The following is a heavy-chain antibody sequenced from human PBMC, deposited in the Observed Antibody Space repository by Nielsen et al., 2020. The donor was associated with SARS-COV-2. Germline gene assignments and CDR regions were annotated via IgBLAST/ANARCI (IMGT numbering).Heavy chain of an antibody. D-gene: IGHD6-19*01. Sequence: GGSLRLSCAASGFTFSSYDMHWVRQATGKGLEWVSAIGTAGDTYYPGSVKGRFTISRENAKNSLYLQMNSLRAGDTAVYYCARSSGYYYTDVWGKGTTVTVSS. CDR3: ARSSGYYYTDV. V-gene: IGHV3-13*01. J-gene: IGHJ6*03. CDR2: IGTAGDT. CDR1: GFTFSSYD.